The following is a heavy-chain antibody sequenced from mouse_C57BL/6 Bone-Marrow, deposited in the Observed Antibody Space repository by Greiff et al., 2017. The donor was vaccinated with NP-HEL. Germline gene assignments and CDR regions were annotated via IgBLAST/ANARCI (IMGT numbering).Heavy chain of an antibody. D-gene: IGHD1-1*01. CDR1: GFNIKDDY. V-gene: IGHV14-4*01. Sequence: EVQLQQSGAELVRPGASVKLSCTASGFNIKDDYMHLVKQRPEQGLEWIGWIDPENGDTEYVSKFQCKATITADTSSNTAYLQLSSLTSEDTAVYYCTFPPPYDGSSWFAYWGQGTLVTVSA. CDR3: TFPPPYDGSSWFAY. J-gene: IGHJ3*01. CDR2: IDPENGDT.